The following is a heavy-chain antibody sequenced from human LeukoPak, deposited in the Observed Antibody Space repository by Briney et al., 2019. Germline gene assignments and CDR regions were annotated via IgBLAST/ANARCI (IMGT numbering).Heavy chain of an antibody. CDR1: GGSFSGYY. Sequence: SETLSLTCAVYGGSFSGYYWSWIRQPPGQGLEWIGEINHSGSTNYNPSLKSRVTISVDTSKNQFSLKLSSVTAADTAVYYCARHPFVYGSGRGFDPWGQGTLVTVSS. CDR3: ARHPFVYGSGRGFDP. V-gene: IGHV4-34*01. J-gene: IGHJ5*02. D-gene: IGHD3-10*01. CDR2: INHSGST.